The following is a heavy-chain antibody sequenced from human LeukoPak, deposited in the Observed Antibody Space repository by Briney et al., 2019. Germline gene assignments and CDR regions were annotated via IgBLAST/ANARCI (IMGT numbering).Heavy chain of an antibody. CDR1: GVTFSSYW. D-gene: IGHD2-21*02. V-gene: IGHV3-7*01. CDR2: IKQDGSGK. J-gene: IGHJ4*02. Sequence: GGSLRLSCAASGVTFSSYWMSWGRQAPGKGLEWGANIKQDGSGKYYVDSVEGRFTISRDNAKNSLYLQMNSLRAEDTALYYCVRDPSAYCGGDCPDYWGQGTLVTVSS. CDR3: VRDPSAYCGGDCPDY.